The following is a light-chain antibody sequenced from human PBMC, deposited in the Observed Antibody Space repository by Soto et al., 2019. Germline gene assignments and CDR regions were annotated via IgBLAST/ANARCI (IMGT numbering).Light chain of an antibody. CDR1: SGHNTYA. V-gene: IGLV4-69*01. CDR2: LNSDGSH. CDR3: QTWGTGSWV. Sequence: QLVLTQSPSASASLGASVKLTCTLSSGHNTYAIAWHQQQPEKGPRYLMKLNSDGSHSKGDGIPDRFSGSSSGAERYLTISSLQSEDEADYYCQTWGTGSWVFGGATKLTVL. J-gene: IGLJ3*02.